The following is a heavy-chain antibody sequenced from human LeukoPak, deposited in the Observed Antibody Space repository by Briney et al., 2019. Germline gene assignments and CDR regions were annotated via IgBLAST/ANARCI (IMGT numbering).Heavy chain of an antibody. D-gene: IGHD4-17*01. CDR3: ARGKAVTGFDI. V-gene: IGHV3-53*01. CDR1: GFTVSSSY. Sequence: GGSLRLSCAASGFTVSSSYMSWLRQAPGKGLEWISVISAGGSPYYADSVKGRFTISRDSSKNTLWLQMNSLRDEDTDVYYCARGKAVTGFDIWGQGTMVTVSS. CDR2: ISAGGSP. J-gene: IGHJ3*02.